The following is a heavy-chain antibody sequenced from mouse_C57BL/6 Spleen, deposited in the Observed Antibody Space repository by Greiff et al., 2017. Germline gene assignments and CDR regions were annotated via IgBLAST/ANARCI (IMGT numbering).Heavy chain of an antibody. CDR2: IDPSDSYT. J-gene: IGHJ3*01. Sequence: QVQLQQPGAELVKPGASVKLSCKASGYTFTSYWMQWVKQRPGQGLEWLGEIDPSDSYTNYNPKFKGKATLTVDTSSSTAYMQLSSLTSEDSAVYYCARSYYGSSPAWFAYGGQGTLVTVSA. D-gene: IGHD1-1*01. CDR1: GYTFTSYW. V-gene: IGHV1-50*01. CDR3: ARSYYGSSPAWFAY.